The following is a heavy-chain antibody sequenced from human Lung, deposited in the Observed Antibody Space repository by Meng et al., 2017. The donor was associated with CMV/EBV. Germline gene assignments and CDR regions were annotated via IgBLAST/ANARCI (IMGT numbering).Heavy chain of an antibody. D-gene: IGHD2-15*01. V-gene: IGHV3-23*01. CDR1: GLTFSSYA. CDR3: AKGNAEYCSGGRCYAFDY. CDR2: VTGGGGST. Sequence: GGSLRPXCAAPGLTFSSYAMTWVRQAPGKGLEGVSVVTGGGGSTYYADSVKGRFTISRDNSENALYLQMNSLRVEDTAIYYCAKGNAEYCSGGRCYAFDYWGQGXLVTVSS. J-gene: IGHJ4*02.